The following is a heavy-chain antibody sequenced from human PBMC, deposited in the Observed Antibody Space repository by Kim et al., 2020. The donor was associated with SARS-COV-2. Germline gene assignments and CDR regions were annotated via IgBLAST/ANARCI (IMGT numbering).Heavy chain of an antibody. CDR1: GFSFNTYG. D-gene: IGHD1-26*01. CDR3: AKSFSGSYFGYDS. V-gene: IGHV3-30*18. J-gene: IGHJ4*02. CDR2: ISYDGSNK. Sequence: GGSLRLSCAASGFSFNTYGMHWVRQAPGKGLEWLAVISYDGSNKYYAESVKGRFTISRDNSKNTLYLQMNSLRVEDTAVYYCAKSFSGSYFGYDSWGQGALVTVSS.